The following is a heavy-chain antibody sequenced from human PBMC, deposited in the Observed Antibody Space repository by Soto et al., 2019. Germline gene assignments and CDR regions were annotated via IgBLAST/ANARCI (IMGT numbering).Heavy chain of an antibody. J-gene: IGHJ5*02. CDR2: TYYRSKWYN. Sequence: SQTLSLTCAISGDSVSSNSAAWNWIRQSPSRGLEWLGRTYYRSKWYNDYAVSVKSRITINPDTSKNQFSLQLNSVTPEDTAVYYCARKVYYYDSSGYSYYWGWFDPWGQGTLVTVSS. D-gene: IGHD3-22*01. CDR3: ARKVYYYDSSGYSYYWGWFDP. V-gene: IGHV6-1*01. CDR1: GDSVSSNSAA.